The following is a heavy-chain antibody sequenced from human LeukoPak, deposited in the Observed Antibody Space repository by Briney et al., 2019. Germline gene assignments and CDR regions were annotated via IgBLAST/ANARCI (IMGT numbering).Heavy chain of an antibody. CDR2: INPNSGGT. J-gene: IGHJ6*03. Sequence: ASVKVSCKASGYNFTCNYMHWVRQAPGQGLEWMGWINPNSGGTNYAQKFQDRVTMTRDTSIGTAYMELRRLRSDDTAVYYCASTGGYSGYEVYYYYYYTDVWGKGTTVTVSS. D-gene: IGHD5-12*01. CDR3: ASTGGYSGYEVYYYYYYTDV. V-gene: IGHV1-2*02. CDR1: GYNFTCNY.